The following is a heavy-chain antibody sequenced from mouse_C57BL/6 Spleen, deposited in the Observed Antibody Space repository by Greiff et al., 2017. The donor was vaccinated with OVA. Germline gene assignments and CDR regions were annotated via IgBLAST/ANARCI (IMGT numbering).Heavy chain of an antibody. D-gene: IGHD1-2*01. CDR2: IFPGSGST. CDR1: GYTFTDYY. J-gene: IGHJ4*01. V-gene: IGHV1-75*01. CDR3: ARSAGNYGFAMDY. Sequence: QVHVKQSGPELVKPGASVKISCKASGYTFTDYYINWVKQRPGQGLEWIGWIFPGSGSTYYNEKFKGKATLTVDKSSSTAYMLLSSLTSEDSAVYFCARSAGNYGFAMDYWGQGTSVTVSS.